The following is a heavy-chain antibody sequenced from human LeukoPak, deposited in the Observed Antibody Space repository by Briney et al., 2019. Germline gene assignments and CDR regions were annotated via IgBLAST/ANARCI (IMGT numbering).Heavy chain of an antibody. J-gene: IGHJ6*02. D-gene: IGHD3-3*01. Sequence: SETLSLTCTVSGGSIRTFYWSWIRQPPGKGLEWIGYIYYSGSTNYNPSLKSRVTISVDTSKNQFSLKLSSVTAADTAVYYCARHSMYYDFWSGYWHGMDVWGQGTTVTVSS. CDR1: GGSIRTFY. CDR2: IYYSGST. CDR3: ARHSMYYDFWSGYWHGMDV. V-gene: IGHV4-59*08.